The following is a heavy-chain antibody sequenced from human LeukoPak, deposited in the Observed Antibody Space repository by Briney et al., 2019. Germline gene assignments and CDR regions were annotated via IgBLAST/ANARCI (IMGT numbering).Heavy chain of an antibody. J-gene: IGHJ5*02. CDR2: INHSGST. D-gene: IGHD3-22*01. CDR1: GGSFSGYY. Sequence: SETLSLTCAVYGGSFSGYYWSWIRQPPGKGLEWIGEINHSGSTNYNPSLKSRVTISVDTSKNQFPLKLSSVTAADTAVYYCARAKGSRITMIVVAPGSARYNWFDPWGQGTLVTVSS. V-gene: IGHV4-34*01. CDR3: ARAKGSRITMIVVAPGSARYNWFDP.